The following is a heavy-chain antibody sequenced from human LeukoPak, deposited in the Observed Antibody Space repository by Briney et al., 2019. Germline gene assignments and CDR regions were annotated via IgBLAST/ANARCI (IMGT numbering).Heavy chain of an antibody. V-gene: IGHV4-61*02. CDR1: GGSISSGSYY. CDR2: IFTSGST. CDR3: ARAHSYGVRGYFDY. D-gene: IGHD5-18*01. Sequence: SQTLSLTCTVSGGSISSGSYYWSWLRQPAGRGGEWIGLIFTSGSTNYTPSLKSRVPISVDTSKTQFSLKLSSVTAADTAVYYCARAHSYGVRGYFDYWGQGTLVTVSS. J-gene: IGHJ4*02.